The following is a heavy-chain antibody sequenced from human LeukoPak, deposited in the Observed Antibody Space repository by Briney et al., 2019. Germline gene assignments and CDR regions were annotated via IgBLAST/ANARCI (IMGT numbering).Heavy chain of an antibody. CDR1: EFTFSGYW. CDR2: VNQDGNNK. V-gene: IGHV3-7*01. J-gene: IGHJ4*02. D-gene: IGHD1-26*01. CDR3: ASILGADEGADY. Sequence: GGSLRLSCAASEFTFSGYWMTWVRQAPGKGLEWVANVNQDGNNKNYVESVKGRFTISRDNAKNSLYLQMNSLRAEDTAVYYCASILGADEGADYWGQGTLVTVSS.